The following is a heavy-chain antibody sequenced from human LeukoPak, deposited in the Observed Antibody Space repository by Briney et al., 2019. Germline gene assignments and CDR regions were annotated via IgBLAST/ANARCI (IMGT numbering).Heavy chain of an antibody. V-gene: IGHV1-8*01. CDR2: MNPNSGNT. CDR3: ARACGSGSYYYYYYMDV. J-gene: IGHJ6*03. D-gene: IGHD3-10*01. CDR1: GYMFTSYA. Sequence: ASVKVSCKASGYMFTSYAITWVRQATGQGLEWMGWMNPNSGNTGFAQKFQGRVTMTRNTSISTAYMELSSLSSEDTAVYYCARACGSGSYYYYYYMDVWGKGTTVTISS.